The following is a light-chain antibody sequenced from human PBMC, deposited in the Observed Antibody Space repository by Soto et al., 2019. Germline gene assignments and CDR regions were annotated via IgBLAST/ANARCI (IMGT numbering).Light chain of an antibody. CDR2: DVS. CDR1: SSDVGAYSY. CDR3: SSYTSSITLV. V-gene: IGLV2-14*01. Sequence: QSVLTQPASVSGSPGQSITISCTGTSSDVGAYSYVSWYQQHPGKAPKLIIYDVSNRPSGGSNRFSGSKSGNTASLTISGLQAEYEADYYCSSYTSSITLVFGGGTKLTVL. J-gene: IGLJ2*01.